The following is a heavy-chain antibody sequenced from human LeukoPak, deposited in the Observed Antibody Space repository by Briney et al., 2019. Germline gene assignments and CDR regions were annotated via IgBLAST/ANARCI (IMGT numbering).Heavy chain of an antibody. V-gene: IGHV3-48*04. D-gene: IGHD6-19*01. Sequence: PGGSLRLSCAPSGFTVSVTMNWVRQAPGKGLEWVSYISSSGNTIYYADSVKGRFTISRDNAKNSLHLQMNSLRADDTAVYYCARLGGVAGGIHDVFDIWGQGTMVTVSS. CDR1: GFTVSVT. J-gene: IGHJ3*02. CDR3: ARLGGVAGGIHDVFDI. CDR2: ISSSGNTI.